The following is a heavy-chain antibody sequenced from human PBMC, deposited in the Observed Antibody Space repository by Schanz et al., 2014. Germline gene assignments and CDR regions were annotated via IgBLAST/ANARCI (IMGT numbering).Heavy chain of an antibody. CDR1: GFTFSTTW. CDR3: AKERDITGWNHGDY. D-gene: IGHD6-19*01. Sequence: EVQLVESGGGLIKPGGSLRLSCLASGFTFSTTWMNWVRQAPGKGLEWVSAISGSGGSTYYADSVKGRFIISRDNSRNTLFLQMESLRTEDTAVYHCAKERDITGWNHGDYWGQGTLVTVSS. J-gene: IGHJ4*02. V-gene: IGHV3-23*04. CDR2: ISGSGGST.